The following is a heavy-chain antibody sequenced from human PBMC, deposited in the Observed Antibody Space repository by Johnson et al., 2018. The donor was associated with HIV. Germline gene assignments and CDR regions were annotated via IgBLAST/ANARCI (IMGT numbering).Heavy chain of an antibody. D-gene: IGHD2/OR15-2a*01. Sequence: VQLVESGGGLVQPGRSLRLSCAASGFTFDDYAMHWVRQAPGKGLEWVSGISWNSGSIGYADSVKGRFTISRDNAKNSLYLQMNSLRAEDTAVYYCAREGRFLGAFDIWGQGTMVTVSS. V-gene: IGHV3-9*01. CDR2: ISWNSGSI. CDR1: GFTFDDYA. J-gene: IGHJ3*02. CDR3: AREGRFLGAFDI.